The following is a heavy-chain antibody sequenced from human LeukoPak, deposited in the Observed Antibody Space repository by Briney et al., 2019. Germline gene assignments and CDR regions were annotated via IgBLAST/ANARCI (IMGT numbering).Heavy chain of an antibody. Sequence: PSQTLSLTCAVSGGSISSGGYSWSWIRQPPGKGLEWIGYIYHSGSTYYNPSLKSRVTISVDRSKNQFSLKLSSVTAADTAVYYCARRLGGTSTGFDYWGQGTLVTVSS. J-gene: IGHJ4*02. D-gene: IGHD2-2*01. CDR3: ARRLGGTSTGFDY. CDR2: IYHSGST. V-gene: IGHV4-30-2*01. CDR1: GGSISSGGYS.